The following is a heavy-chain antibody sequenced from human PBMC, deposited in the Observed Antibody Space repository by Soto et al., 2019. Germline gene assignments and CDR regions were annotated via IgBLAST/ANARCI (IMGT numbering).Heavy chain of an antibody. J-gene: IGHJ4*02. V-gene: IGHV4-59*01. CDR1: GGSISSYY. CDR3: ASDLFGDYFDY. Sequence: TSETLSLTCTVSGGSISSYYWSWIRQPPGKGLEWIGYIYYSGSTNYNPSLKSRVTISVDTSKNQFSLKLSSVTAADTAVYYCASDLFGDYFDYWGQGTLVTVSS. CDR2: IYYSGST. D-gene: IGHD3-3*01.